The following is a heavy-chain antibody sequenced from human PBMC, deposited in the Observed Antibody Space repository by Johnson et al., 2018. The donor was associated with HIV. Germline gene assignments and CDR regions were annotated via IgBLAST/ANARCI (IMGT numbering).Heavy chain of an antibody. D-gene: IGHD2-2*01. CDR2: IKSKTDGGTT. Sequence: MLLVESGGGLVKPGGSLRLSCAASGFTFSNAWMSWVRQAPGKGLEWVGRIKSKTDGGTTDYAAPVKGRFTISRDDSKNTLYRQINSLKTEDTAVYYCTTDRTSRDAFDSWGQGTMVTVSS. J-gene: IGHJ3*02. CDR3: TTDRTSRDAFDS. CDR1: GFTFSNAW. V-gene: IGHV3-15*01.